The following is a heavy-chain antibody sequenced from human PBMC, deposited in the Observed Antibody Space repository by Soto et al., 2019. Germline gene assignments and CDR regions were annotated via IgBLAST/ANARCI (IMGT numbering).Heavy chain of an antibody. D-gene: IGHD1-1*01. CDR2: IRSKSDGGTA. CDR1: GFTFNNAW. V-gene: IGHV3-15*07. J-gene: IGHJ4*02. Sequence: GGSLRLSCAASGFTFNNAWMHWVRQAPGKGLEWVGHIRSKSDGGTADYGAPVKGRFTISRDDSKNILYLQMNSLKTEDTAVYYCTTDAAMPGTNYFDYWGQGALVTVSS. CDR3: TTDAAMPGTNYFDY.